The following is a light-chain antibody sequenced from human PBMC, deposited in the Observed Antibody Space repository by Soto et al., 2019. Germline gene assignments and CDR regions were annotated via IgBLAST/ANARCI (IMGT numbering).Light chain of an antibody. J-gene: IGKJ2*01. CDR1: QSVSSK. CDR2: GAS. V-gene: IGKV3-15*01. CDR3: QQYDIWPPYT. Sequence: EEVMTQSPATLSVSPGARATLSCRASQSVSSKLAWYQQKPGQAPRLLIYGASTRATDIPARFSGSGSGTEFTVTISSLQSEDFAIYYCQQYDIWPPYTFGQGTKVDIK.